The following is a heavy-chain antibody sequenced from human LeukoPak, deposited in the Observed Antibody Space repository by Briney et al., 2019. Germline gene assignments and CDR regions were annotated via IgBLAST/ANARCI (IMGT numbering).Heavy chain of an antibody. CDR2: IYHSGST. J-gene: IGHJ6*03. D-gene: IGHD1-26*01. CDR3: ARPGIVGYYYYYMDV. V-gene: IGHV4-38-2*01. Sequence: PSETLSLTCAVSGYSISSGYYWGWIRQPPGKGLEWIGSIYHSGSTYYNPSLKSRVTISVDTSKNQFSLKLSSVTAADTAVYYCARPGIVGYYYYYMDVWGKGTKVTVSS. CDR1: GYSISSGYY.